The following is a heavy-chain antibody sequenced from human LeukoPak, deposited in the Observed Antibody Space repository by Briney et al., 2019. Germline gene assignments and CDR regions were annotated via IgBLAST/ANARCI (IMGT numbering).Heavy chain of an antibody. CDR3: AELGITMIGGV. J-gene: IGHJ6*04. Sequence: SLRLSCAASGFTFSSFGMHWVRQAPGKGLEWVAVISFDGGNKYYADSVKGRFTISRDNYKNTLYLQMNSLRAEDTAVYYCAELGITMIGGVWGKGTTVTISS. D-gene: IGHD3-10*02. V-gene: IGHV3-30*18. CDR2: ISFDGGNK. CDR1: GFTFSSFG.